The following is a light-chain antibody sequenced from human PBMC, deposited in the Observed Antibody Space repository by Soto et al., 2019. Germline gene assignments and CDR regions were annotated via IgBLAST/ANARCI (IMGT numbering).Light chain of an antibody. V-gene: IGLV3-21*03. CDR3: HVWDSESDHPV. J-gene: IGLJ2*01. CDR1: NIGSKS. Sequence: SYELTQPPSVSVAPGKTARIPRGGDNIGSKSAHWYQQRPGEAAVLVVNNEVDRASGMPERFPGSNSGNTATLTIARVDAGDEADYFCHVWDSESDHPVFGGGTKLPV. CDR2: NEV.